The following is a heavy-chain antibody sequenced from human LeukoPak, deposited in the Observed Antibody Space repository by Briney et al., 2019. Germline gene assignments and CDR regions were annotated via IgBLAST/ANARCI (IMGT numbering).Heavy chain of an antibody. Sequence: ASVKVSCKASGYTFTSYGISWVRQAPGQGLEWMGWISAYNGNTNYAQKLQGIVTMTTDTSTSTAYMELRSLRSDDTAVYYCARLEPYYDILTGYSDYWGQGTLVTVSS. CDR3: ARLEPYYDILTGYSDY. CDR1: GYTFTSYG. D-gene: IGHD3-9*01. V-gene: IGHV1-18*01. CDR2: ISAYNGNT. J-gene: IGHJ4*02.